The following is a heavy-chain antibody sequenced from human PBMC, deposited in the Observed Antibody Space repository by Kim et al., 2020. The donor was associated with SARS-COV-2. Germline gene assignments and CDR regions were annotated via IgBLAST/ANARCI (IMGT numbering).Heavy chain of an antibody. Sequence: TYYHPSLQSRVTISVDTSKNQFSLHLISVTGADTAVYYCARVPLPYYFDSWGQGSLVTVSS. CDR2: T. J-gene: IGHJ4*02. D-gene: IGHD1-26*01. CDR3: ARVPLPYYFDS. V-gene: IGHV4-30-2*04.